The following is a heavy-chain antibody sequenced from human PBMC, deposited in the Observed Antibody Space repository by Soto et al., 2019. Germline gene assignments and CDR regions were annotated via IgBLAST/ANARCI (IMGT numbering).Heavy chain of an antibody. CDR2: IIPIFGTA. Sequence: GASVKVSCKASGGTSSSYSISWVRHAPGQGLEWMGGIIPIFGTANYAQKFQGRVTITADESTSTAYMELSSLRSEDTAVYYCARAVPMTTVTYYFDYWGQGTLVTVS. D-gene: IGHD4-17*01. J-gene: IGHJ4*02. CDR3: ARAVPMTTVTYYFDY. V-gene: IGHV1-69*13. CDR1: GGTSSSYS.